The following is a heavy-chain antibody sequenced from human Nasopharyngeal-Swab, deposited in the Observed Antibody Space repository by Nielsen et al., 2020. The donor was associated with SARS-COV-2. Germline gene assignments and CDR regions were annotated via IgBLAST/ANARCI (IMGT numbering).Heavy chain of an antibody. V-gene: IGHV3-21*01. Sequence: ESLKISCAAPGFTFSSYSMSWVRQAPGKGLEWVSALSFSSTYIDYADSVKGRFTISRDNGKNSLYLRMNSLRAEDTAVYYCARIYSGYSYYFDYWGQGTLVTVSS. CDR2: LSFSSTYI. CDR1: GFTFSSYS. D-gene: IGHD5-12*01. J-gene: IGHJ4*02. CDR3: ARIYSGYSYYFDY.